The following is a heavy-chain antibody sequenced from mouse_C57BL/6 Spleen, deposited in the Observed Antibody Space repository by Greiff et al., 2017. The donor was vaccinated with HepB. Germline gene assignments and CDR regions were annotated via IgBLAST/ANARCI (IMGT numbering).Heavy chain of an antibody. CDR2: INPGSGGT. CDR3: ARSLTGRGYYFDY. J-gene: IGHJ2*01. V-gene: IGHV1-54*01. D-gene: IGHD4-1*01. CDR1: GYAFTNYL. Sequence: VQLQESGAELVRPGTSVKVSCKASGYAFTNYLIEWVKQRPGQGLEWIGVINPGSGGTNYNEKFKGKATLTADKSSSTAYMQLSSLTSEDSAVYFCARSLTGRGYYFDYWGQGTTLTVSS.